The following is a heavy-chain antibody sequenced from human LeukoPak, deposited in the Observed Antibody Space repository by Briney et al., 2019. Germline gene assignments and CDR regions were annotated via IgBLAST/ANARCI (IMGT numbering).Heavy chain of an antibody. Sequence: ASVKVSCTASGYTFTSYDINWVRQATGQGLEWMGWMNPNSGNTGYAQKFQGRVTMTRNTSISTAYMELSSLRSEDTAVYYCARGPTQYSSSWLPYYYYGMDVWGQGTTVTVSS. CDR3: ARGPTQYSSSWLPYYYYGMDV. CDR1: GYTFTSYD. V-gene: IGHV1-8*01. J-gene: IGHJ6*02. CDR2: MNPNSGNT. D-gene: IGHD6-13*01.